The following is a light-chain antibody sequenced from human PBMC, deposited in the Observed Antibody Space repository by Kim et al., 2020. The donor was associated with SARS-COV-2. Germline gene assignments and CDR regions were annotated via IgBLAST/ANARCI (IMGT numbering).Light chain of an antibody. J-gene: IGKJ5*01. V-gene: IGKV3-15*01. CDR1: QSVSSN. CDR2: GAS. Sequence: SPGERATRSCRASQSVSSNLAWYQQKPGQAPRLLIYGASTRATGIPARFSGSGSGTEFTLTISSLQSEDFAVYYCQQYNNWPPLTFGQGTRLEIK. CDR3: QQYNNWPPLT.